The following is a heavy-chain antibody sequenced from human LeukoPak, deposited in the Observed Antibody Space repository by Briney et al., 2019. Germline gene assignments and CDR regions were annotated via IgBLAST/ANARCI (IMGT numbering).Heavy chain of an antibody. CDR2: ISISSVDS. D-gene: IGHD3-10*01. CDR1: GFTFVTYA. CDR3: AKDRELLFAHCWFDL. V-gene: IGHV3-23*01. Sequence: PGRSLRLSCAASGFTFVTYAMSWVRQAPGKGLEWVGGISISSVDSYYADSVKGRFSISRDDSKNTLYLQMDRLTDEDTAVYYCAKDRELLFAHCWFDLWGQGTLVTVSS. J-gene: IGHJ5*02.